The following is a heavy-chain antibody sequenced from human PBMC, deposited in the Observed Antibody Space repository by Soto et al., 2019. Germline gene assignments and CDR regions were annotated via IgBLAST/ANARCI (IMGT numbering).Heavy chain of an antibody. Sequence: ASVKVSCKVSGYTLTELSMHWVRQAPGKGLEWMGGFDPEDGETIFAQKFQGRVTMTEDTSTDTAYMELSSLRSEDTAVYYCAAGGSEWELPIIDYWGQGTLVTVSS. V-gene: IGHV1-24*01. CDR2: FDPEDGET. D-gene: IGHD1-26*01. J-gene: IGHJ4*02. CDR3: AAGGSEWELPIIDY. CDR1: GYTLTELS.